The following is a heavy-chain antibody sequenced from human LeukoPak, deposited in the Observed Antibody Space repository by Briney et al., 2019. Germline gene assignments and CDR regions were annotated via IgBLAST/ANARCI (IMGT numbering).Heavy chain of an antibody. Sequence: TGGSLRLSCAASGFTFSSYGMHWVRQAPGKGLEWVAFIRYDGSNKYYADSVKGRFTISRDNSKNTLYLQMNSLRAEDTAVYYCASLIPDNYDILTGYDFDYWGQGTLVTVSS. CDR2: IRYDGSNK. CDR3: ASLIPDNYDILTGYDFDY. D-gene: IGHD3-9*01. V-gene: IGHV3-30*02. CDR1: GFTFSSYG. J-gene: IGHJ4*02.